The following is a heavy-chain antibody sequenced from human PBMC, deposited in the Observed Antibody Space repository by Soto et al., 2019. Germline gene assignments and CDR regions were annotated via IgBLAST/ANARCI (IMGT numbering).Heavy chain of an antibody. D-gene: IGHD2-15*01. CDR3: AYLPCSGGSCYWFSFSGMDV. V-gene: IGHV2-5*02. CDR2: MYWDDDK. CDR1: GFSLSTSGVG. J-gene: IGHJ6*02. Sequence: QITLKESGPTLVKPTQTLTLTCTFSGFSLSTSGVGVAWIRQPPGKALAWLALMYWDDDKRYRPSLESRLTITNDTSKNQVVLTMTNMASVDTATYSCAYLPCSGGSCYWFSFSGMDVRGQGTTVTVSS.